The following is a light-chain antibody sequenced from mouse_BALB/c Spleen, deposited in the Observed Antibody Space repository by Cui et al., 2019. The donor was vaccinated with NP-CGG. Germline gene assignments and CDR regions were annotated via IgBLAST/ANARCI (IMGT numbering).Light chain of an antibody. Sequence: NIVLTQSPASFAVSLVQRATISCRASESVDNYGYSFIHWIQQKPGQPPKVLIYLASDLESGVPGRFSGSGSRTDFTLTIDPVEADDAATYYCQQNNEDPPTFGGGTKLEIK. V-gene: IGKV3-10*01. CDR2: LAS. CDR3: QQNNEDPPT. J-gene: IGKJ1*01. CDR1: ESVDNYGYSF.